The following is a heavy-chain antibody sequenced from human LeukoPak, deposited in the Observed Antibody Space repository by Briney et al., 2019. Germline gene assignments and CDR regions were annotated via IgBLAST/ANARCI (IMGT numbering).Heavy chain of an antibody. D-gene: IGHD3-9*01. J-gene: IGHJ6*02. CDR2: INPNSGGT. V-gene: IGHV1-2*04. CDR1: GYTFTSYG. CDR3: ARATRGYYDILTGMGEYYYHGMDV. Sequence: GASVKVSCKASGYTFTSYGISWVRQAPGQGLEWMGWINPNSGGTNYAQKFQGWVTMTRDTSISTAYMELSRLRSDDTAVYYCARATRGYYDILTGMGEYYYHGMDVWGQGTTVTVSS.